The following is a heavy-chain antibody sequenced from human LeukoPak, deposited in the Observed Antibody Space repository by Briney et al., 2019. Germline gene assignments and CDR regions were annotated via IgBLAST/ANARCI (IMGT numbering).Heavy chain of an antibody. CDR3: ARDRAVVPAAIGWFDP. D-gene: IGHD2-2*01. V-gene: IGHV4-34*01. CDR1: GGSFSGYY. Sequence: SETLSLTCAVYGGSFSGYYWSWIRQPPGKGLEWIGEINHSGSTNYNPSLKSRVTISVDTSKNQFSLKLSSVTAADTAVYYCARDRAVVPAAIGWFDPWGQGTLVTVSS. J-gene: IGHJ5*02. CDR2: INHSGST.